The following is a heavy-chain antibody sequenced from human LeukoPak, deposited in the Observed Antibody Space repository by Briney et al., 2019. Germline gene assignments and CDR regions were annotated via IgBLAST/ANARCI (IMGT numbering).Heavy chain of an antibody. D-gene: IGHD5-24*01. CDR1: GYTFTTHS. V-gene: IGHV7-4-1*02. Sequence: ASVKVSCKASGYTFTTHSINWLRQAPGQGLEWMGWITTNTGNPTYAQGFTGRFVFSLDTSVSTAYLQISSLKAEDTAVYYCARDASTIRFDYWGQGTLVTVSS. CDR2: ITTNTGNP. J-gene: IGHJ4*02. CDR3: ARDASTIRFDY.